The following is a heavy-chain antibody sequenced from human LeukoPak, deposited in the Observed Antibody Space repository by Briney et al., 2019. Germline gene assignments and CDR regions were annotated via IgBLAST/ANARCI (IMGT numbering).Heavy chain of an antibody. J-gene: IGHJ6*03. CDR2: INPNSGGT. Sequence: ASVKVSCKASGYTFNDYYMHWVRQAPGQGLEWMGWINPNSGGTNYAQKFQGRVTMTRDTSISTAYMELSRLRSDDTAVYYCARESVDTAMVYNYMDVWGKGTTVTVSS. CDR1: GYTFNDYY. D-gene: IGHD5-18*01. V-gene: IGHV1-2*02. CDR3: ARESVDTAMVYNYMDV.